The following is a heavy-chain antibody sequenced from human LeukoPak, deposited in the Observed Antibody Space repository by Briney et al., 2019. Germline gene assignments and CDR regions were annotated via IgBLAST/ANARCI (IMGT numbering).Heavy chain of an antibody. CDR1: GFSFSTSA. J-gene: IGHJ4*02. Sequence: GGSLRLSCAASGFSFSTSAMSWVRHAPGKGLEWVSTTSGSAATTYYTDSVKGRFTISRDNSRDTVYLRMKSLRVEDTAVYYCAKDSVAVAGLVNHFDYWGRGTLVTVSS. CDR3: AKDSVAVAGLVNHFDY. D-gene: IGHD6-19*01. CDR2: TSGSAATT. V-gene: IGHV3-23*01.